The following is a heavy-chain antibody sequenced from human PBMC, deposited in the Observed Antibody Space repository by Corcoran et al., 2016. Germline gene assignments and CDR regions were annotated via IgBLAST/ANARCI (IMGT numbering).Heavy chain of an antibody. CDR1: GGTFSRYA. CDR3: ARGSGDRDTAMVRPFDY. J-gene: IGHJ4*02. V-gene: IGHV1-69*01. Sequence: QVQLVQSGAEVKEPGSSVKVSCKASGGTFSRYAISWVRQAPGQGLEWMGGIIPMFGTANYAQKFQDRVTITADESTTTVYMELSSLRSEDTAVYYCARGSGDRDTAMVRPFDYWGQGTLVTVSS. CDR2: IIPMFGTA. D-gene: IGHD5-18*01.